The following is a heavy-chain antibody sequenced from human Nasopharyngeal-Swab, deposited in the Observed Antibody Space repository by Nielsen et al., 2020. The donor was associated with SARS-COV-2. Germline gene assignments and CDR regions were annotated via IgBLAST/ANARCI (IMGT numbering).Heavy chain of an antibody. V-gene: IGHV3-21*01. CDR1: GFTFGSYS. J-gene: IGHJ6*02. Sequence: GGSLRLSCVGSGFTFGSYSMNWVRQAPGKGLEWLSSISGSSSFIYYADSVRGRFTISRDNAKNSLFLQMNSLRAEDTAMYYCARDGLDYDFWSAYFMGVWGQGATVTRLL. D-gene: IGHD3-3*01. CDR2: ISGSSSFI. CDR3: ARDGLDYDFWSAYFMGV.